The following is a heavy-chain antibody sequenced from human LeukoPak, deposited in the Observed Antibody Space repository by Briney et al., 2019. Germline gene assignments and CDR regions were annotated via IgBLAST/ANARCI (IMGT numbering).Heavy chain of an antibody. V-gene: IGHV4-4*07. D-gene: IGHD2-2*01. CDR3: ARDSNSVVVPAAKYGMDV. CDR2: IYTSGST. CDR1: GGSISSYY. Sequence: PSETLSLTCTVSGGSISSYYWSWIRQPAGKGLEWIGRIYTSGSTNYNPSLKSRVTMSVGTSKNQFSLKLSSVTAADTAVYYCARDSNSVVVPAAKYGMDVWGQGTTVTVSS. J-gene: IGHJ6*02.